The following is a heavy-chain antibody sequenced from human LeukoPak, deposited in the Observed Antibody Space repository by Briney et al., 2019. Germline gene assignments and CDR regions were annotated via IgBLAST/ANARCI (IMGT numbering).Heavy chain of an antibody. D-gene: IGHD6-13*01. CDR3: AREPYSSSWYPPYGMDV. CDR2: IYYSGST. V-gene: IGHV4-39*01. J-gene: IGHJ6*02. Sequence: SETLSLTCTVSGGSISSSSYYWGWIRQPPGKGLEWIGSIYYSGSTYYNPSLKSRVTISVDTSKNQFSLKLSSVTAADTAVYYCAREPYSSSWYPPYGMDVWGQGTTVTVSS. CDR1: GGSISSSSYY.